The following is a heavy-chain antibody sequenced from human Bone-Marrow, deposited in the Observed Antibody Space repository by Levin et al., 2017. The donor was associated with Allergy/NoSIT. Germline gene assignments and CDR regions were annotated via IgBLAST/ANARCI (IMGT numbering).Heavy chain of an antibody. D-gene: IGHD5-12*01. CDR3: ARVRGSRGYGADFDY. Sequence: SETLSLTCTVSGGSISSSSYYWGCIRQPPGKGLEWIGSIYYSGSTYYNASLKSRVTISVVTSKNQFSLRLSSVTAADTAVYYCARVRGSRGYGADFDYWGQGTLVTVSS. J-gene: IGHJ4*02. CDR2: IYYSGST. CDR1: GGSISSSSYY. V-gene: IGHV4-39*01.